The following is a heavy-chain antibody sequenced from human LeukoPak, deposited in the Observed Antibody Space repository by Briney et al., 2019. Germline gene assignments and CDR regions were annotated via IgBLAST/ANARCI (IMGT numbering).Heavy chain of an antibody. CDR2: INTNTGNP. V-gene: IGHV7-4-1*02. CDR3: VRNYYHGMEV. J-gene: IGHJ6*02. Sequence: ASVKVSCKASGYTFTTYAMNWVRQAPGQGLEWMAWINTNTGNPTYAQGFTGRFVFSLDTSVSTAYLQISSLKAEDTAVYYCVRNYYHGMEVWGQGTTVTVSS. CDR1: GYTFTTYA.